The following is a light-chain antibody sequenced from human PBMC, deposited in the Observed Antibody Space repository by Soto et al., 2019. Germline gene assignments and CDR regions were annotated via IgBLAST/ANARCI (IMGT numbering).Light chain of an antibody. CDR1: QSVSSSY. V-gene: IGKV3-20*01. CDR2: AAS. CDR3: QQYGTSPFT. Sequence: EIVLTQSPGTLSLSPGERATLSCRASQSVSSSYLAWHQQKPGQAPRLLISAASSRATGIPDRFSGSGSGTDFTLTIRRLEPEDFAVYYCQQYGTSPFTFGPGTKVDI. J-gene: IGKJ3*01.